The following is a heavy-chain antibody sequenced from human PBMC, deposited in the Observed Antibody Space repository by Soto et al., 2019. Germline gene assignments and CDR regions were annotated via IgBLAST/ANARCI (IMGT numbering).Heavy chain of an antibody. CDR3: VRTERNGYHIH. V-gene: IGHV4-59*01. CDR2: IYDSGST. CDR1: GGSIRSYY. Sequence: SETLSLTCTVSGGSIRSYYWSWIRQPPGKGLEWIGYIYDSGSTNYNPSLRSRVTMSVDTSKNQISLKLRSLTAADTAVYYCVRTERNGYHIHWGRGILVTVSS. J-gene: IGHJ4*02. D-gene: IGHD5-18*01.